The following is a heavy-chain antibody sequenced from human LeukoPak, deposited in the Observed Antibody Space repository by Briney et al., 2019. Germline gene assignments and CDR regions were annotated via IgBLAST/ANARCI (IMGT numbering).Heavy chain of an antibody. CDR3: AKGWRYYDFWSGLDY. J-gene: IGHJ4*02. D-gene: IGHD3-3*01. CDR1: GFTFSSYS. V-gene: IGHV3-21*04. CDR2: ISSSSSYI. Sequence: AGGSLRLSCAASGFTFSSYSMNWVRQAPGKGLEWVSSISSSSSYIYYADSVKGRFTISRDNSKNTLYLQMNSLRAEDTAVYYCAKGWRYYDFWSGLDYWGQGTLVTVSS.